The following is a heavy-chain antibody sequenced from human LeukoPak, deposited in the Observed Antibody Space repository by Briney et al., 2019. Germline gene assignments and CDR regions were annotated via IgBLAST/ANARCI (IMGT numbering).Heavy chain of an antibody. Sequence: ASVKVSCKASGYTFTNYQIAWVRQAPGQGLEWMGWVSTNDGNTVYAQRLQGRVTMTTDTSTSVAYMELRSLTSDDTAVYYCTRAPPGMTMMTDYWGQGTLVTVSS. D-gene: IGHD3-22*01. CDR2: VSTNDGNT. V-gene: IGHV1-18*01. CDR3: TRAPPGMTMMTDY. J-gene: IGHJ4*02. CDR1: GYTFTNYQ.